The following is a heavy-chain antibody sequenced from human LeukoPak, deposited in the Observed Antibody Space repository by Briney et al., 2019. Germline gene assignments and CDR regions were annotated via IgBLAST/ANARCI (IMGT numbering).Heavy chain of an antibody. Sequence: PSETLSLTCTVSGGSISSGTYYWGWIRQSPGKGLEWIGSIYHSGSTYYYPSLKSRVTISVDTSKNQFSLRLSSVTAADTAVYYCARGWGADSSGWYGAGRNNYYYYMVVWGKGTTVTVSS. CDR1: GGSISSGTYY. CDR2: IYHSGST. CDR3: ARGWGADSSGWYGAGRNNYYYYMVV. D-gene: IGHD6-19*01. J-gene: IGHJ6*03. V-gene: IGHV4-39*07.